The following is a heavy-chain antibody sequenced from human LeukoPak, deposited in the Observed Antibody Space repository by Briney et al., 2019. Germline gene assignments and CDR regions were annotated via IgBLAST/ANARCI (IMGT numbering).Heavy chain of an antibody. Sequence: GGSLRLSCAASGFTFSSYSMNWVRQAPGKGLEWVSSISSNSRYTYYADSVRGRFTISRDNAKNSLYLQMKSLRVEDTAVYYCARERSIYGVVIIRAGSYYMDVWGKGSTVTVSS. CDR2: ISSNSRYT. CDR1: GFTFSSYS. V-gene: IGHV3-21*06. CDR3: ARERSIYGVVIIRAGSYYMDV. D-gene: IGHD3-3*01. J-gene: IGHJ6*03.